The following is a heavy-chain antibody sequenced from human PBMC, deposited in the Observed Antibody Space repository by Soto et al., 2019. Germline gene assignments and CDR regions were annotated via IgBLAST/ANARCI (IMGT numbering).Heavy chain of an antibody. V-gene: IGHV4-31*03. J-gene: IGHJ4*02. CDR2: IYYSGNT. CDR1: GDSISSGGYY. CDR3: ARVAGWTTTTVTKLFDY. D-gene: IGHD4-17*01. Sequence: QVQLQESGPGLVKPSQTLSLTCTVSGDSISSGGYYWSWIRQHPGKGLEWIGFIYYSGNTYYNPSLKSRVSISLGTSKNHFSLKLRSVTAADTAVYYCARVAGWTTTTVTKLFDYWGQGTLVTVSS.